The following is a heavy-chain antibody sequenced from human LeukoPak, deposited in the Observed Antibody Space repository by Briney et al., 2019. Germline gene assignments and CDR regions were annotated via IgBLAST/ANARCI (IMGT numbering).Heavy chain of an antibody. CDR1: GYTFTSYD. Sequence: ASVKVSCKASGYTFTSYDINWVRQATGQGLEWMGWMNPNSGNTGYAQKFQGRVTMTRNTSISTAYMELSSLRSEDTAVYYCARDRSTVRGVINYWGQGTLVTVSS. D-gene: IGHD3-10*01. V-gene: IGHV1-8*01. J-gene: IGHJ4*02. CDR3: ARDRSTVRGVINY. CDR2: MNPNSGNT.